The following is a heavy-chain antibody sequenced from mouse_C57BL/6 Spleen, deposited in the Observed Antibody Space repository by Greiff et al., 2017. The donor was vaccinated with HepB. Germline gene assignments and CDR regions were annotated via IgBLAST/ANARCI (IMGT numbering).Heavy chain of an antibody. CDR1: GYSFTGYF. CDR2: INPYNGDT. J-gene: IGHJ2*01. D-gene: IGHD2-4*01. V-gene: IGHV1-20*01. CDR3: ASRSAYYDPLFDY. Sequence: EVQLQQSGPELVKPGDSVKISCKASGYSFTGYFMNWVMQSHGKSLEWIGRINPYNGDTFYNQKFKGKATLTVDKSSSTAHMELRSLTSEDSAVYYCASRSAYYDPLFDYWGQGTTLTVSS.